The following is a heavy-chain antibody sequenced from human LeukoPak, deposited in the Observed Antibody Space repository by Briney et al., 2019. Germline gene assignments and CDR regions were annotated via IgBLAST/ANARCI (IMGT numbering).Heavy chain of an antibody. Sequence: ASVKVSCKASGYTFTDYYMHWVRQAPGQGLEWMGWINPNGGGTNYAQKFQGRVTMTRDTSISTAYMELSRVRSDDTAVYYCARSYGDYKYYFDYWGQGTLVTVSS. J-gene: IGHJ4*02. V-gene: IGHV1-2*02. CDR2: INPNGGGT. CDR3: ARSYGDYKYYFDY. CDR1: GYTFTDYY. D-gene: IGHD4-17*01.